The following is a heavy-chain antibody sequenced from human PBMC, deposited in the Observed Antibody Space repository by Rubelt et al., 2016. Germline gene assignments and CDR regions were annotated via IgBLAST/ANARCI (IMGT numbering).Heavy chain of an antibody. D-gene: IGHD6-6*01. Sequence: GGSLRLSCAASGFTFRSYAMNWVREAPGKGLEWVSTIGGASADGLTHYADSVQGRFTISRDNSKNTLYLQMHSLRAEDTALYYCAREEYSSSSDGDYYYYGMDVWGQGTTVTVSS. CDR2: IGGASADGLT. CDR3: AREEYSSSSDGDYYYYGMDV. CDR1: GFTFRSYA. J-gene: IGHJ6*02. V-gene: IGHV3-23*01.